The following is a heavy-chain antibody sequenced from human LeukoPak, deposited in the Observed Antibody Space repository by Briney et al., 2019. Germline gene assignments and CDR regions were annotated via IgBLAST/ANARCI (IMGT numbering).Heavy chain of an antibody. CDR3: AKDTDGMGGYDWNAFDI. J-gene: IGHJ3*02. V-gene: IGHV3-23*01. CDR2: ISGSGGST. CDR1: GFTVSSNY. D-gene: IGHD5-12*01. Sequence: GGSLRLSCAASGFTVSSNYMSWVRQAPGKGLEWVSAISGSGGSTYYADSVKGRFTISRDNSKNTLYLQMNSLRAEDTAVYYCAKDTDGMGGYDWNAFDIWGQGTMVTVSS.